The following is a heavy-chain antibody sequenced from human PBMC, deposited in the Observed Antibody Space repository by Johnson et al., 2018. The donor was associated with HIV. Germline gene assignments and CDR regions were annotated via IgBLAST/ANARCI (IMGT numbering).Heavy chain of an antibody. J-gene: IGHJ3*02. CDR3: ATDSYDAFDI. V-gene: IGHV3-74*01. Sequence: PGKGLVWVSRVNSDGSSLSYADSVKGRVTISRDNAKNSLYLQMNSLRVEDTAVYYCATDSYDAFDIWGQGTMVTVSS. CDR2: VNSDGSSL. D-gene: IGHD2-21*02.